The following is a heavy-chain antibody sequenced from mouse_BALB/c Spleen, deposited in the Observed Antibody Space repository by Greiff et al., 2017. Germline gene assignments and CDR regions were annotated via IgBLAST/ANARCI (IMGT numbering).Heavy chain of an antibody. J-gene: IGHJ4*01. V-gene: IGHV5-6*01. Sequence: EVKLMESGGDLVKPGGSLKLSCAASGFTFSSYGMSWVRQTPDKRLEWVATISSGVSYTYYPDSVKGRFTISRDNAKNTLYLQMSSLKSEDTAMYYCARQRYYYAMGYWGQGTSVTVSS. CDR2: ISSGVSYT. CDR1: GFTFSSYG. CDR3: ARQRYYYAMGY.